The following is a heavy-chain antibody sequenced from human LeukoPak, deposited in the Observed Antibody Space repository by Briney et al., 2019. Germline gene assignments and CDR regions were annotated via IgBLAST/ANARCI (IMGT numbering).Heavy chain of an antibody. D-gene: IGHD3-22*01. Sequence: ASVKVSCKASGYTFTSYGISWVRQAPGKGLEWMGGFDPEDGETIYAQKFQGRVTMTEDTSTDTAYMELSSLRSEDTAVYYCATPDRSPTYYYDSSGYYSFDYWGQGTLVTVSS. CDR3: ATPDRSPTYYYDSSGYYSFDY. J-gene: IGHJ4*02. CDR1: GYTFTSYG. CDR2: FDPEDGET. V-gene: IGHV1-24*01.